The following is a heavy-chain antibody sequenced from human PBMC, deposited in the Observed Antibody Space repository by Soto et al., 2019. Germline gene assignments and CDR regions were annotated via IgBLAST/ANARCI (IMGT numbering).Heavy chain of an antibody. Sequence: QVQLVQSGGEVKEPGASVKVSYKASGYTFINYGITWVRQAPGQGLEWMGWITTYNGNANYPQKLQGRVTMTTDTSTSTAYMELRSLRSDDTAIYYCARRSVRYFDLWGRGTLVTVSS. CDR3: ARRSVRYFDL. CDR1: GYTFINYG. J-gene: IGHJ2*01. CDR2: ITTYNGNA. V-gene: IGHV1-18*01.